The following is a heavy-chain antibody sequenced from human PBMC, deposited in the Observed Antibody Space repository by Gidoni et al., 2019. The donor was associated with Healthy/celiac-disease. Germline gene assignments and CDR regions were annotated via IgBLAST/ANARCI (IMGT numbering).Heavy chain of an antibody. CDR1: GYTFTGYY. CDR2: INPNSGGT. CDR3: ARADILTGYPYYYGMDV. D-gene: IGHD3-9*01. Sequence: QVQLVQSGAEVKKPGASVTVSCKASGYTFTGYYMHWVRQAPGQGLEWMGWINPNSGGTNYAQKFQGWVTMTRDTSISTAYMELSRLRSDDTAVYYCARADILTGYPYYYGMDVWGQGTTVTVSS. V-gene: IGHV1-2*04. J-gene: IGHJ6*02.